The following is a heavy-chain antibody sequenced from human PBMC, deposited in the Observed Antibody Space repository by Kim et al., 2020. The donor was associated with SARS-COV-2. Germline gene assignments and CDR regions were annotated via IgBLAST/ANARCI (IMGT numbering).Heavy chain of an antibody. D-gene: IGHD3-3*01. Sequence: SETLSLTCTVSGGSISSSSYYWGWIRQPPGKGLEWIGSIYYSGSTYYNPSLKSRVTISVDTSKNQFSLKLSSVTAADTAVYYCARPGAGGIFFDYWGQGTLVTVSS. CDR3: ARPGAGGIFFDY. CDR2: IYYSGST. V-gene: IGHV4-39*01. CDR1: GGSISSSSYY. J-gene: IGHJ4*02.